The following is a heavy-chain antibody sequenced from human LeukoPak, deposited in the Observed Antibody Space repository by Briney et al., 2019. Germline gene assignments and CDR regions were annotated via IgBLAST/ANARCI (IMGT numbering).Heavy chain of an antibody. Sequence: ASVKVSCKASGGTFSSYAISWVRQAPGQGLEWMGGIIPIFGTANYAQKFQGRVTITADKSTGTAYMELSSLRSEDTAVYYCARVGGYEKYYFDYWGQGTLVTVSS. CDR3: ARVGGYEKYYFDY. V-gene: IGHV1-69*06. CDR1: GGTFSSYA. D-gene: IGHD5-12*01. CDR2: IIPIFGTA. J-gene: IGHJ4*02.